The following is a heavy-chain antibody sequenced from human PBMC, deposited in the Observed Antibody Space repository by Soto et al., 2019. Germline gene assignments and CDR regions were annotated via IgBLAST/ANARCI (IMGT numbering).Heavy chain of an antibody. Sequence: LSLTCTVSGHSISGYYWSWMRQPPGKGLQWIGYIYYSGNTNYNPSLKGRVTMSVDTSKNQFSLQVSSVTAADTAVYFCAKYRRTDAEGYTFDYWGQGALVTVSS. CDR2: IYYSGNT. J-gene: IGHJ4*02. CDR1: GHSISGYY. CDR3: AKYRRTDAEGYTFDY. D-gene: IGHD2-15*01. V-gene: IGHV4-59*01.